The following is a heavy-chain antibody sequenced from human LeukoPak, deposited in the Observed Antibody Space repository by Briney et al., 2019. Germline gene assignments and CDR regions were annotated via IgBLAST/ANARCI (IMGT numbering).Heavy chain of an antibody. J-gene: IGHJ5*02. CDR1: GGTFSSYA. D-gene: IGHD6-19*01. V-gene: IGHV1-69*13. CDR2: SIPIFGTA. Sequence: SVKVSCKASGGTFSSYAISWVRQAPGQGLEWMGGSIPIFGTANYAQKFQGRVTITADESTSTAYMELSSLRSEDTAVYYCARGKYSSGWSGRDNWFDPWGQGTLVTVSS. CDR3: ARGKYSSGWSGRDNWFDP.